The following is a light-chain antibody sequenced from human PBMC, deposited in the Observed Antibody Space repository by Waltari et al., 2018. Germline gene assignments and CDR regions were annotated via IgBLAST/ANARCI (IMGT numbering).Light chain of an antibody. V-gene: IGLV3-21*03. CDR1: DMGSKM. CDR2: DDS. J-gene: IGLJ2*01. CDR3: QVWDSTNDHVV. Sequence: SYVLTQPSSVSVAPGKTPTLTCGGSDMGSKMVHWWQQKPGQAPALVVSDDSDRPSGIPERFSGSNSGSTATLTISRVEAGDEADYFCQVWDSTNDHVVFGGGTKLTVL.